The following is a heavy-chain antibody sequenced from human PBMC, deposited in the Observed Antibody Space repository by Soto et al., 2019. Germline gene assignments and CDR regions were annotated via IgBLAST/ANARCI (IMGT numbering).Heavy chain of an antibody. CDR2: IYPGDSDT. J-gene: IGHJ6*02. CDR1: GYSFTSYW. V-gene: IGHV5-51*01. CDR3: ARGGVDCSGGSCYSGIDYYYGMDV. Sequence: PGESLKISCKGSGYSFTSYWIGWVRQMPGKGLEWMGIIYPGDSDTRYSPSFQGQVTISADKSISTAYLQWSSLKASDTAMYYCARGGVDCSGGSCYSGIDYYYGMDVWGQGTTVTVSS. D-gene: IGHD2-15*01.